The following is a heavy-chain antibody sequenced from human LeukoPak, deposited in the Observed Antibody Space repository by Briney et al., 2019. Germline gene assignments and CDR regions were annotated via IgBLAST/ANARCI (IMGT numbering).Heavy chain of an antibody. Sequence: DPGGSLRLSCAATGFTFNSYWMTWVRQAPGKGLEWVTNIRQDGREEHYVDSVQGRFTISRDNAKNSLYLQMNSLRVEDTAVYFCAREYSSGWDDYYFDYWGQGTLVTVSS. CDR3: AREYSSGWDDYYFDY. CDR2: IRQDGREE. V-gene: IGHV3-7*03. D-gene: IGHD6-19*01. J-gene: IGHJ4*02. CDR1: GFTFNSYW.